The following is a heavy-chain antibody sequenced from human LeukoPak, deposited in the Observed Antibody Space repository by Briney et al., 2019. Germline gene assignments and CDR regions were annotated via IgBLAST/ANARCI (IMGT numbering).Heavy chain of an antibody. D-gene: IGHD6-19*01. CDR1: GGSFSGYY. Sequence: PSETLSLTCAVYGGSFSGYYWSWIRQPPGKGLEWIGEINLSGSTNYNPSLKSRVTISVDTSKNQFSLKLSSVTAADTAVYYCARGTAVVRPFDYWGQGTLVTVSS. J-gene: IGHJ4*02. V-gene: IGHV4-34*01. CDR2: INLSGST. CDR3: ARGTAVVRPFDY.